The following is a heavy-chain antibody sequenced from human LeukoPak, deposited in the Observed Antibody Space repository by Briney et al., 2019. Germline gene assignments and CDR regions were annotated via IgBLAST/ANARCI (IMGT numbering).Heavy chain of an antibody. CDR1: GFTFSSYA. J-gene: IGHJ6*02. CDR2: ISSSSSYI. D-gene: IGHD2-21*02. V-gene: IGHV3-21*01. CDR3: ARADCGGDCYLWWYYYGMDV. Sequence: PGGSLRLPCAASGFTFSSYAMHWVRQAPGKGLEWVSSISSSSSYIYYADSVKGRFTISRDNAKNSLYLQMNSLRAEDTAVYYCARADCGGDCYLWWYYYGMDVWGQGTTVTVSS.